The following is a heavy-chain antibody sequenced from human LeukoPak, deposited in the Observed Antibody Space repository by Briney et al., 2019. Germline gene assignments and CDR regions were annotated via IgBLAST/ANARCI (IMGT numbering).Heavy chain of an antibody. CDR3: ARGDTIVVVTDFDY. V-gene: IGHV4-38-2*02. CDR1: GYSISSGYY. CDR2: IYHSGST. J-gene: IGHJ4*02. D-gene: IGHD3-22*01. Sequence: PSETLSLTCTVSGYSISSGYYWGWIRQPPGKGLEWIGSIYHSGSTYYNPSLKSRVTISVDTSKSQFSLKLSSVTAADTAVYYCARGDTIVVVTDFDYWGQGTLVTVSS.